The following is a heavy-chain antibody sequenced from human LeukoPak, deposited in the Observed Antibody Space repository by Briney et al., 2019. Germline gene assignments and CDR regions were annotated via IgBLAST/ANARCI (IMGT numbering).Heavy chain of an antibody. CDR1: GYTFNNYA. V-gene: IGHV1-18*04. CDR3: ARDEPVGYSFDY. Sequence: GASVKVSCKASGYTFNNYAMNWVRQAPGQGLEWMGWISAYNGNTNYAQKLQGRVTMTTDTSTSTAYMELRSLRSDDTAVYYCARDEPVGYSFDYWGQGTLVTVSS. D-gene: IGHD5-18*01. J-gene: IGHJ4*02. CDR2: ISAYNGNT.